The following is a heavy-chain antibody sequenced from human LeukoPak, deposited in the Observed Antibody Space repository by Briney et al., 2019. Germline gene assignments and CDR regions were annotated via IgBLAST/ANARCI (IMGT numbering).Heavy chain of an antibody. D-gene: IGHD6-19*01. CDR3: AGVSYSSGWSPVGY. V-gene: IGHV3-20*04. J-gene: IGHJ4*02. Sequence: PGGSLRLSCAASGFTFDDYGMSWVRQAPGKGLGWVSGINWNGGSTGYADSVKGRFTISRDNAKNSLYLQMNSLRAEDTALYYCAGVSYSSGWSPVGYWGQGTLVTVSS. CDR1: GFTFDDYG. CDR2: INWNGGST.